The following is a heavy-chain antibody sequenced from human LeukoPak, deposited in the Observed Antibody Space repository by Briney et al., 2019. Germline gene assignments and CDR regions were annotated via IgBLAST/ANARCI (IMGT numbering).Heavy chain of an antibody. D-gene: IGHD6-13*01. J-gene: IGHJ4*02. CDR1: GGSISSGGYY. Sequence: IPSETLSLTCTVSGGSISSGGYYWSWIRQHPGKGLEWIGYIYYSGSTYYNPSLKSRVTISVDTSKNQFSLKLSSVTAADTAVYYCAREAAAGGLYYFDYWGQGTLVTVSS. CDR3: AREAAAGGLYYFDY. V-gene: IGHV4-31*03. CDR2: IYYSGST.